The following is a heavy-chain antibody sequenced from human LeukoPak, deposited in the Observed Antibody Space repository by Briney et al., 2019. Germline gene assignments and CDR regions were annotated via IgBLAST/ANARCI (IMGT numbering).Heavy chain of an antibody. CDR3: ARSPPLVVVVAATRFDY. D-gene: IGHD2-15*01. CDR2: MNPNSGNT. Sequence: ASVKVSCKASGYTFTSYDINWVRQATGQGLEWMGWMNPNSGNTGYAQKLQGRVTMTTDTSTSTAYMELRSLRSDDTAVYYCARSPPLVVVVAATRFDYWGQGTLVTVSS. J-gene: IGHJ4*02. CDR1: GYTFTSYD. V-gene: IGHV1-8*01.